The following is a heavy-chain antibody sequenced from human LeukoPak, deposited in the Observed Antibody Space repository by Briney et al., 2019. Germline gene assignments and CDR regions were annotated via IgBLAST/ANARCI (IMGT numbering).Heavy chain of an antibody. CDR3: AREQSIYDSSGY. V-gene: IGHV3-21*01. D-gene: IGHD3-22*01. CDR2: ISSSSSYI. Sequence: GGSLRLSCAASGFTFSSYSMDWVRQAPGKGLEWVSSISSSSSYIYYADSVKGRFTISRDNAKNSLYLQMNSLRAEDTAVYYCAREQSIYDSSGYWGQGTLVTVSS. J-gene: IGHJ4*02. CDR1: GFTFSSYS.